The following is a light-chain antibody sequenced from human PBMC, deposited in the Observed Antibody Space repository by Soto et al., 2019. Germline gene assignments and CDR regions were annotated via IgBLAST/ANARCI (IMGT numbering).Light chain of an antibody. CDR1: QSISSY. V-gene: IGKV1-39*01. CDR2: AAS. CDR3: QQSYSTPPT. J-gene: IGKJ5*01. Sequence: DIQMPQSPSSLSASVGDRVTITCRASQSISSYLNWYQQKPGKAPKLLIYAASSLQSGVPSRFSGSGSGTDFTPTISSLQPEDFATYYCQQSYSTPPTFGQGTRLEIK.